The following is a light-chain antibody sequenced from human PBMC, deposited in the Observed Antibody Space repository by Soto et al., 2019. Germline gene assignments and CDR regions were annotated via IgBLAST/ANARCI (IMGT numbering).Light chain of an antibody. Sequence: EIVFTQPPATLSLSPGERATLSCRASQSVSTYLAWYQQKPGQAPRLLIYDASNRATGIPARFSGSGSGTDFTLTISSLEPEDFAVYYCQQRSTFGQGTKLEIK. J-gene: IGKJ2*01. CDR2: DAS. CDR3: QQRST. CDR1: QSVSTY. V-gene: IGKV3-11*01.